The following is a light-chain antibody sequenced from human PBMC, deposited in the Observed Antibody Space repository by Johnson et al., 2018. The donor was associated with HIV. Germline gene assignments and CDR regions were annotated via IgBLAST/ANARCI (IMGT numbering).Light chain of an antibody. Sequence: QSVLTQPPSVSAAPGQKVTISCSGSSSNIGRNYVSWYQQLQGTAPKLLIFDNNKRPSGIPDRFSGSKSGTSATLGITGLQTGDEADYYCGTWDSSLSAYVFGTGTKVTVL. J-gene: IGLJ1*01. CDR2: DNN. CDR3: GTWDSSLSAYV. V-gene: IGLV1-51*01. CDR1: SSNIGRNY.